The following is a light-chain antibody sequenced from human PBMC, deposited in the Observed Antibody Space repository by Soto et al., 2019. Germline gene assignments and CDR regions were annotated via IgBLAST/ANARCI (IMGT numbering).Light chain of an antibody. J-gene: IGLJ1*01. V-gene: IGLV2-8*01. Sequence: QSALTQPPSASGSPGQSVTISCTGTSSDVGGYNYVSWYQHHPGKAPKLIIYEVYKRPSGVPDRFSGSKSGNTAALTVSGLQAEDEADYYCSSYVCTNSYVFGTWTKLTVL. CDR1: SSDVGGYNY. CDR2: EVY. CDR3: SSYVCTNSYV.